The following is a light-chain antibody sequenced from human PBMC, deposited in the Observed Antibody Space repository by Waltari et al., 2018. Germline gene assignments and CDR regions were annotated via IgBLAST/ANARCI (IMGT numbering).Light chain of an antibody. CDR2: GAS. V-gene: IGKV1-27*01. CDR3: QNFDSVPLT. CDR1: QDINTD. Sequence: DIQMTQSPSSLSASVGSGVTISCRASQDINTDLAWYQQKVGDVPTPLIYGASTLQSGVSSRFSGSGSGTDFTLTITDLQPEDVATYDCQNFDSVPLTFGGETKVELK. J-gene: IGKJ4*01.